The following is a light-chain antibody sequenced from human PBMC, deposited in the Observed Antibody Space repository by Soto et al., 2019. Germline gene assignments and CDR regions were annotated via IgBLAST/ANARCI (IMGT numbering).Light chain of an antibody. CDR1: QRISDL. CDR2: KAP. J-gene: IGKJ4*01. CDR3: QQYESYPLS. Sequence: DIQMTQSLSTLSASVGDRVTISCRASQRISDLLAWYQQKPGKTPKLLIYKAPIFVSGVPSRFSGSGSGTEFTLTISRLQSDDFATYYGQQYESYPLSFGGGTKVEIK. V-gene: IGKV1-5*03.